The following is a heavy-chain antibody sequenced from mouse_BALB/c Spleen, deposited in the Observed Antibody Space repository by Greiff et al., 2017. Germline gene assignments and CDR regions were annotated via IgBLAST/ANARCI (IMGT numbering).Heavy chain of an antibody. CDR2: ISYSGST. V-gene: IGHV3-2*02. J-gene: IGHJ4*01. CDR1: GYSITSDYA. Sequence: EVQGVESGPGLVKPSQSLSLTCTVTGYSITSDYAWNWIRQFPGNKLEWMGYISYSGSTSYNPSLKSRISITRDTSKNQFFLQLNSVTTEDTATYYCARRIYYDYDDYYAMDYWGQGTSVTVSS. D-gene: IGHD2-4*01. CDR3: ARRIYYDYDDYYAMDY.